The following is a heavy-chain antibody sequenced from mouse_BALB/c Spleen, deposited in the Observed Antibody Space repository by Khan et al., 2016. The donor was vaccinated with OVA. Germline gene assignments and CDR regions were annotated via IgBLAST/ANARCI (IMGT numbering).Heavy chain of an antibody. CDR3: ERIYGSGFDY. CDR1: GYSFTGYF. D-gene: IGHD1-1*01. Sequence: VQLKESGPELVKPGASVKISCKASGYSFTGYFMHWVMQSHGKSLEWIGRINPHIGETFYNQKFKGKATLTVDESSSTAHMELRSLASEDSAVYFCERIYGSGFDYWGQGTTLTVSS. V-gene: IGHV1-20*02. J-gene: IGHJ2*01. CDR2: INPHIGET.